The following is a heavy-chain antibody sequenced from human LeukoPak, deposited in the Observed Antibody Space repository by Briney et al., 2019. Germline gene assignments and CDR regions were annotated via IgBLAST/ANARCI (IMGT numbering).Heavy chain of an antibody. D-gene: IGHD2-15*01. CDR2: IYPGDSDT. Sequence: GESLKISCKGSGYSFNTYWIAWVRQMPGKGLEWMGVIYPGDSDTRYSPSFQGQVTMSADKSISTAYLQWSSLKASDTAMYYCATDRYCSGGSCSFDYWGQGTLVTDSS. V-gene: IGHV5-51*01. CDR3: ATDRYCSGGSCSFDY. J-gene: IGHJ4*02. CDR1: GYSFNTYW.